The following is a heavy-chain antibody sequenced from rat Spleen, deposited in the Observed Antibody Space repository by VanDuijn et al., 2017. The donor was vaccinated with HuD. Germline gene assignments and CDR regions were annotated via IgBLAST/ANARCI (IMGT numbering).Heavy chain of an antibody. Sequence: EVQLVESGGGLVRPGRSLKVSCAASGITFSDYAMAWVRQAPTKGLEWVATISTGDGSTYYRDSAKGRFTISRDNAKSTLYLQMDSLRSEDTATYYCTTGTGSPSYWGRGVMVTVSS. CDR1: GITFSDYA. V-gene: IGHV5-17*01. CDR3: TTGTGSPSY. CDR2: ISTGDGST. D-gene: IGHD5-1*01. J-gene: IGHJ2*01.